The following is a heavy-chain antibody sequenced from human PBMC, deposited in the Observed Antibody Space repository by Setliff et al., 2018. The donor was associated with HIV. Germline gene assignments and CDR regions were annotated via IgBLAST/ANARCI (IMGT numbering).Heavy chain of an antibody. CDR2: IYTNGST. D-gene: IGHD3-10*01. CDR1: GDSIGSSSYY. CDR3: ARTRSGTYYGEMNWFDP. J-gene: IGHJ5*02. Sequence: SETLSLTCTVSGDSIGSSSYYWAWIRQPPGKGLEWIGYIYTNGSTNYNPSLKSRVTISVDTSKNQFSLKLSSVTAADTAVYYCARTRSGTYYGEMNWFDPWGQGILVTVSS. V-gene: IGHV4-61*05.